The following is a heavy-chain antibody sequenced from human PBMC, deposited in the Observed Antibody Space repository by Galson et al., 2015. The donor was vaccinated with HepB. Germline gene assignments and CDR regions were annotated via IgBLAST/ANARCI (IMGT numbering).Heavy chain of an antibody. CDR2: ISSSGDLR. D-gene: IGHD6-19*01. J-gene: IGHJ4*02. V-gene: IGHV3-23*01. Sequence: SLRLSCAASGSTFSSYAMSWVRRAPGKGLQWLSIISSSGDLRRYADSVKGRFTISRDNSKSALYLQMNSLTADDTAVYYCAKDGVADSGWYSDYWGRGTLVTVSS. CDR3: AKDGVADSGWYSDY. CDR1: GSTFSSYA.